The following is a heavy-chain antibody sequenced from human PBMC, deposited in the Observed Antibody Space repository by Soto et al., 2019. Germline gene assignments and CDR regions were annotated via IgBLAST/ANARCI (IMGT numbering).Heavy chain of an antibody. J-gene: IGHJ5*02. CDR2: ISSDESNI. Sequence: QVQLVESGGGVVQPGRSLRLSCAASGFTFSSHGMHWVRQAPGKGLEWVAAISSDESNIFYGDSVNGRFTISRDTSKNTLYLQMNSLRAEDSAVYYCAKDAIRPVVGSTLYNWFDPWGQGTLVTVSS. CDR1: GFTFSSHG. D-gene: IGHD1-26*01. CDR3: AKDAIRPVVGSTLYNWFDP. V-gene: IGHV3-30*18.